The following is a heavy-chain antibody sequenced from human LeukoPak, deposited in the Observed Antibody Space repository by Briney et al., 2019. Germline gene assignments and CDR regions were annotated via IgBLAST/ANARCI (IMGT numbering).Heavy chain of an antibody. J-gene: IGHJ5*02. Sequence: GGTLRLSCEVSGFTFSTFGVNWLRQAPGKGLEWVSSFRGDGGSTYYAESVKGRFTISRDNSKNTVYLQMNNLRVEDTAIYYCAKDGYGSGGRWFDPWGQGTLVTVSS. V-gene: IGHV3-23*01. CDR2: FRGDGGST. D-gene: IGHD3-10*01. CDR3: AKDGYGSGGRWFDP. CDR1: GFTFSTFG.